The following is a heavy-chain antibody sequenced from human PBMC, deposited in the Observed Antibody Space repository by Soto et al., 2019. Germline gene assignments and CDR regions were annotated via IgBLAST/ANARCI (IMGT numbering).Heavy chain of an antibody. J-gene: IGHJ4*02. CDR1: GGSISSSSYY. D-gene: IGHD3-3*01. CDR2: IYYSVST. Sequence: SETLSLTCTVSGGSISSSSYYCGWIRQPPGKGLEWIGSIYYSVSTYYNPSLKSRVTISVDTSKNQFSLKLSSVTAADTAVYYCARLSDFWSGYLEYWGQGTMVTVSS. CDR3: ARLSDFWSGYLEY. V-gene: IGHV4-39*01.